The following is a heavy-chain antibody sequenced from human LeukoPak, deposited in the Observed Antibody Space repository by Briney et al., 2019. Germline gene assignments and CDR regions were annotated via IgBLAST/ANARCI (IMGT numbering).Heavy chain of an antibody. J-gene: IGHJ4*02. CDR3: ARLGSSGWYDLDY. CDR2: IYYSGST. V-gene: IGHV4-39*01. CDR1: GGSISSSSYY. D-gene: IGHD6-13*01. Sequence: PSETLSLTCTVSGGSISSSSYYWGWIRQPPGKGLEWIGSIYYSGSTYYNPSLKSRVTISVDTSKNQFSLKLSSVTAADTAVYYCARLGSSGWYDLDYWGQGTLVTVSS.